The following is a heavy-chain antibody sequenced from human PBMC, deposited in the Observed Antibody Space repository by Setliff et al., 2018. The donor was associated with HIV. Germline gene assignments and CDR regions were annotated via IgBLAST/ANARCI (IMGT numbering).Heavy chain of an antibody. J-gene: IGHJ3*02. V-gene: IGHV4-59*01. D-gene: IGHD2-15*01. Sequence: PSETLSLTCTVSGGSISSDYWSWIRQPPGKGLEWIGYIYYSGGTNYNPSLRSRVTISVDTSKNQFSLKLSSVTAADTAVYYCATGWRVDAFDIWGQGTMVTVSS. CDR1: GGSISSDY. CDR3: ATGWRVDAFDI. CDR2: IYYSGGT.